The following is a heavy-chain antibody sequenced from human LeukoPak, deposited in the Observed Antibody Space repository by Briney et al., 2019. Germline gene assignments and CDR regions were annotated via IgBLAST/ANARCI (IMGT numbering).Heavy chain of an antibody. CDR2: IIPIFGTA. Sequence: WASVKVSXKASGGTFSSYAISWVRQAPGQGLEWMGRIIPIFGTANYAQKFQGRVTITTDESTSTAYMELSSLRSEDTAVYYCARGYGDYSHFDYWGQGTLVTVSS. D-gene: IGHD4-17*01. V-gene: IGHV1-69*05. CDR1: GGTFSSYA. J-gene: IGHJ4*02. CDR3: ARGYGDYSHFDY.